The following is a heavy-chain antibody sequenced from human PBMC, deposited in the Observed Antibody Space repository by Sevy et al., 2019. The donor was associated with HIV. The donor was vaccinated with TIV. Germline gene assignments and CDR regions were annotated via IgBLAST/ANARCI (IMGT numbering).Heavy chain of an antibody. CDR1: GFNFSSYA. CDR2: ISYAGSSK. Sequence: GGSLRLSCAASGFNFSSYAMHWVRQAPGKGLEWLAVISYAGSSKYYGDSVKGRFTISRDNSKNMLFLQIDSLRAEDTAVYYCAKESGSYYDFWSGHDAFDIWGQGTMVTVSS. CDR3: AKESGSYYDFWSGHDAFDI. V-gene: IGHV3-30*18. D-gene: IGHD3-3*01. J-gene: IGHJ3*02.